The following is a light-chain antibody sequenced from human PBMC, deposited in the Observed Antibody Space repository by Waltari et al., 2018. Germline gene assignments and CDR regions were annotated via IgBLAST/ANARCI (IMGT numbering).Light chain of an antibody. CDR3: QQYNDWPPT. CDR1: QRFGSN. Sequence: EIVMTQSPATLSVSVGERATLSCRASQRFGSNLAWYQLKPGQAPRLLLSGASTRATGITARFSGSGSGTEFTLTISSLQSEDFAVYYCQQYNDWPPTFGGGTKVEIK. CDR2: GAS. J-gene: IGKJ4*01. V-gene: IGKV3-15*01.